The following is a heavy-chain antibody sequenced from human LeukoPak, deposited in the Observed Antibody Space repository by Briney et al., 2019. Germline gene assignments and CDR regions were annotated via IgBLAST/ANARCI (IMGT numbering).Heavy chain of an antibody. CDR1: GYALTSYD. Sequence: ASVKVSCKASGYALTSYDINWVRQATGQGLEWMGWMNPNSGNTGYAQKFQGRVTMTRNTSISTAYMELSSLRSEDTAVYYCARGPMAAAAEEGANWFDPWGQGTLVTVSS. J-gene: IGHJ5*02. V-gene: IGHV1-8*01. D-gene: IGHD6-13*01. CDR3: ARGPMAAAAEEGANWFDP. CDR2: MNPNSGNT.